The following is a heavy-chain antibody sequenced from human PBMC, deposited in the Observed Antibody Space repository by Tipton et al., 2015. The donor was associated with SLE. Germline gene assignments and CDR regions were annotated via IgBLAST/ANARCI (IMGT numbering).Heavy chain of an antibody. Sequence: GLVKPSETLSLTCTVSGGSISSYYWSWIRQPPGKGLEWIGYIYYTGSTNFNPSLKSRASMSVDTSKNQFSLKLSSVTAADTAVYYCAKENSANYLPPNFFDSWGPGALVTVSS. D-gene: IGHD1-26*01. CDR1: GGSISSYY. J-gene: IGHJ4*02. CDR2: IYYTGST. V-gene: IGHV4-59*01. CDR3: AKENSANYLPPNFFDS.